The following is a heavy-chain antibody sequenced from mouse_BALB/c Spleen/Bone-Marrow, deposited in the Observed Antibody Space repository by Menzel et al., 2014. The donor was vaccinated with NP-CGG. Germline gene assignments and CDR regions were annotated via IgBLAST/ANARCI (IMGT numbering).Heavy chain of an antibody. CDR1: GFTFEDSY. Sequence: EVQLQESGAELVKPGASVKMSCTTSGFTFEDSYIYWMKQRPEQGLEWIGRIDPANGNTKYDPKFMGKATITADTSSATAYLQLSSLTSEDSAVYYCARNYGNSLDYWGQGTTLTVSS. D-gene: IGHD1-1*01. V-gene: IGHV14-3*02. J-gene: IGHJ2*01. CDR3: ARNYGNSLDY. CDR2: IDPANGNT.